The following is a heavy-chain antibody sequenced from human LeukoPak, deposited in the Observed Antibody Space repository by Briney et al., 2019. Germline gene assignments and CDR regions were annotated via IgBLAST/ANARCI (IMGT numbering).Heavy chain of an antibody. V-gene: IGHV3-23*01. CDR2: ISGSGGST. Sequence: GGSLRLSCAASGFTFSSYAMSWVRQAPGKGLEWVSAISGSGGSTYYADSVKGRFTISRDNSKNTLYLQMNSLRAEDTAVYYCAKDDYYDSSGYYFDYWGQGTLVTVSS. J-gene: IGHJ4*02. CDR3: AKDDYYDSSGYYFDY. D-gene: IGHD3-22*01. CDR1: GFTFSSYA.